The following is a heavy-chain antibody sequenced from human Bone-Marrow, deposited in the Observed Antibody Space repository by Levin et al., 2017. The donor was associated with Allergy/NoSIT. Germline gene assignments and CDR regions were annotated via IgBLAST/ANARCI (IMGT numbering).Heavy chain of an antibody. D-gene: IGHD2-15*01. CDR2: ISDRGGDT. CDR1: GFTFNRFA. J-gene: IGHJ4*02. CDR3: AKDPTGCGGGSCFSPYFDF. Sequence: GGSLRLSCVASGFTFNRFAISWVRQAPGKGLEWVSVISDRGGDTYYADSVKGRFTISRDNSKNTLYLQMNSLRGEDTAVYFCAKDPTGCGGGSCFSPYFDFWGRGTLVTVSS. V-gene: IGHV3-23*01.